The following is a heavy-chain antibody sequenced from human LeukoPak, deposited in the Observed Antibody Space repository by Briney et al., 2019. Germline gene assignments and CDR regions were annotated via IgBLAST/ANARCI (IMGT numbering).Heavy chain of an antibody. CDR2: IKHDGSEK. CDR3: ARDRMGITMVRGVPTGDAFDI. J-gene: IGHJ3*02. V-gene: IGHV3-7*01. Sequence: GGSLRLSCAASGFTFSSYWMTWVRQAPGKGLEWVANIKHDGSEKYYLDSVKGRFTISRDNAKNSLYLQMNSLRAEDTAVYYCARDRMGITMVRGVPTGDAFDIWGQGTMVTVSS. D-gene: IGHD3-10*01. CDR1: GFTFSSYW.